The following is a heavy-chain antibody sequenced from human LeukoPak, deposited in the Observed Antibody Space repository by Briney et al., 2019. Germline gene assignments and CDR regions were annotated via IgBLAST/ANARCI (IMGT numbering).Heavy chain of an antibody. V-gene: IGHV3-11*06. D-gene: IGHD3-10*01. CDR3: ARRLRRERGSYYKDAFAI. J-gene: IGHJ3*02. Sequence: PGGSLTLSCAASGFTFSVFDMSWIRHAPGEGLEGVSYVSSSSSYTKYAHSVKGLFTLSRDNAKNSLYLHINTLRAEDTGVFYCARRLRRERGSYYKDAFAIWGQGPMVTVSS. CDR2: VSSSSSYT. CDR1: GFTFSVFD.